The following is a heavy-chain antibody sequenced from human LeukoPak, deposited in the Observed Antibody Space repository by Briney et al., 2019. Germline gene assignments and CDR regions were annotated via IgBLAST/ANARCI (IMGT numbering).Heavy chain of an antibody. CDR2: IKQDGSEK. Sequence: GGSLRLSCAASGFTFSTYWMTWVRQAPGKGLEWVANIKQDGSEKNYVDSVKGRFTISRDNAKNSLYLQMISLRVEDTAVYYCARNGRAFDYWGQGTLVTVSS. D-gene: IGHD2-15*01. V-gene: IGHV3-7*01. J-gene: IGHJ4*02. CDR1: GFTFSTYW. CDR3: ARNGRAFDY.